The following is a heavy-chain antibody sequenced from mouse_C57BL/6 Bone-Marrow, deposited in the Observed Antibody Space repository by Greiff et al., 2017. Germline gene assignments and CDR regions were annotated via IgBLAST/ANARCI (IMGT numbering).Heavy chain of an antibody. CDR3: ARRAEGFLFDY. Sequence: QVTLKVSGPGILQSSQTLSLTCSFSGFSLSTSGMGVSWIRQPSGKGLEWLAHIYWDDDKRYNPSLKSRLTISKDTSRNQVFLKITSVDTVDTATYYCARRAEGFLFDYWGQGTTLTVSS. J-gene: IGHJ2*01. CDR1: GFSLSTSGMG. V-gene: IGHV8-12*01. CDR2: IYWDDDK.